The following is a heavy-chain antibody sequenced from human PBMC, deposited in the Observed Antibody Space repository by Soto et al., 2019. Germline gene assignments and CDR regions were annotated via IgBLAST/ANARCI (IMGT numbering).Heavy chain of an antibody. CDR2: ISYDGSNK. J-gene: IGHJ4*02. D-gene: IGHD6-19*01. CDR1: GFTFSSQA. Sequence: GSLRLSCASSGFTFSSQAMHWVRQAPGKGLEWVAVISYDGSNKYYADSVKVRFTISRDNSKNTLHLQMNSLRPEDAAVYYCARDQKGEQWLVIPVIDYWGLGTMVTVSS. CDR3: ARDQKGEQWLVIPVIDY. V-gene: IGHV3-30-3*01.